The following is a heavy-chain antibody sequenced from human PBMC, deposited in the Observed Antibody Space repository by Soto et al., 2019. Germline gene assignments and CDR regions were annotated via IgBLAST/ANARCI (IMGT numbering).Heavy chain of an antibody. CDR2: IIPIFGTA. V-gene: IGHV1-69*13. D-gene: IGHD3-22*01. J-gene: IGHJ6*02. CDR1: GGTFSSYA. CDR3: ARDQGGYYDSSGYYPSDYYYGMDV. Sequence: ASVKVSCKASGGTFSSYAISWVRQAPGQGLEWMGGIIPIFGTANYAQKFQGRVTITADESTSTAYMELSSLRSEDTAVYYCARDQGGYYDSSGYYPSDYYYGMDVWGQGTLVTVSS.